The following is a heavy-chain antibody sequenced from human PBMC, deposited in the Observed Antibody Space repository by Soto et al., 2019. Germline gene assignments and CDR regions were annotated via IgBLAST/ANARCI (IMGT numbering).Heavy chain of an antibody. CDR1: GYTFTSYY. CDR2: INPSGGST. V-gene: IGHV1-46*01. J-gene: IGHJ5*02. D-gene: IGHD3-10*01. Sequence: ASVKVSCKASGYTFTSYYMHWVRQAPGQGLEWMGIINPSGGSTSYAQKFQGRVTMTRDTSKNQFSLKLSSVTAADTAVYYCARDRGMVRGGNWFDPWGQGTLVTVSS. CDR3: ARDRGMVRGGNWFDP.